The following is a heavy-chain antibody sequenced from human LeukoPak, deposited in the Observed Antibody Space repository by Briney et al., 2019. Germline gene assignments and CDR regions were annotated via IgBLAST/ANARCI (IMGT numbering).Heavy chain of an antibody. CDR3: ARDGGVGDGYEAIDY. CDR2: ISYDGSNK. J-gene: IGHJ4*02. CDR1: GFTFSSHA. Sequence: GGSLRLSCAASGFTFSSHALHWVRQAPGKGLEWVAVISYDGSNKYYADSVKGRFTISRDNSKNTLYLQMNSLRAEDTAVYYCARDGGVGDGYEAIDYWGQGTLVTASS. D-gene: IGHD5-24*01. V-gene: IGHV3-30-3*01.